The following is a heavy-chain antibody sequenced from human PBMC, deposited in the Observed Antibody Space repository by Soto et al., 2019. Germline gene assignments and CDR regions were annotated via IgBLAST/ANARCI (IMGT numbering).Heavy chain of an antibody. CDR2: IYYSGST. J-gene: IGHJ6*02. Sequence: PGKGLEWIGYIYYSGSTNYNPSLKSRVTISVDTSKNQFSLKLSSVTAADTAVYYCARATPRWFGEGMDVWGQGTTVTVSS. V-gene: IGHV4-59*12. D-gene: IGHD3-10*01. CDR3: ARATPRWFGEGMDV.